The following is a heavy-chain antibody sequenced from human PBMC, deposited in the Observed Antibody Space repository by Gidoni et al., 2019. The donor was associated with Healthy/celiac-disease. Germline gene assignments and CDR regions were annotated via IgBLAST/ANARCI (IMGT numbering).Heavy chain of an antibody. J-gene: IGHJ4*02. V-gene: IGHV4-39*01. CDR2: IYYSGST. CDR1: GGSISSSSYY. Sequence: QLQLQESGPGLVKPSETLSLTCTVSGGSISSSSYYWGWIRQPPGKGLEWIGSIYYSGSTYYNPSLKSRVTISVDTSKNQFSLKLSSVTAADTAVYYCASETTGGWYSSFDYWGQGTLVTVSS. CDR3: ASETTGGWYSSFDY. D-gene: IGHD6-19*01.